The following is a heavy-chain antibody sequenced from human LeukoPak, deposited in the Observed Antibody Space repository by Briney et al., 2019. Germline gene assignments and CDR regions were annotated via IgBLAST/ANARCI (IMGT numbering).Heavy chain of an antibody. CDR1: GFTFSSYV. D-gene: IGHD2-21*02. J-gene: IGHJ4*01. CDR3: ARDRGAYCGGDCCLGFDY. Sequence: PGGSLRLSCAASGFTFSSYVMNWVRQAPGKGLEWVSYISSSGSTIYYADSVKGRFTISRDNAKNSLYLQMNSLRAEDTAVYYCARDRGAYCGGDCCLGFDYWGRGTLVTVSS. CDR2: ISSSGSTI. V-gene: IGHV3-48*03.